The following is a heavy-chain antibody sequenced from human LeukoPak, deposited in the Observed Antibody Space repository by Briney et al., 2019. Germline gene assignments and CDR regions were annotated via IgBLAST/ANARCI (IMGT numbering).Heavy chain of an antibody. CDR3: ARGSWFDP. Sequence: SETLSLTCTVSGGSISSYYWSWIRQPPGKGLEWIGYIYYSGSTNYNPSLKSRVTISVDTSKNQFSLKLSSVTAADTAVYYCARGSWFDPWGQGTLVTVSS. D-gene: IGHD3-10*01. CDR1: GGSISSYY. CDR2: IYYSGST. V-gene: IGHV4-59*08. J-gene: IGHJ5*02.